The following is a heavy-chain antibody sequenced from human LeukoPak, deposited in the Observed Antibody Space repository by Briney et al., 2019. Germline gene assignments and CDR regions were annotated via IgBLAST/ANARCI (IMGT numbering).Heavy chain of an antibody. CDR1: GFTFSNVW. CDR2: IKSKTDGGTT. V-gene: IGHV3-15*01. Sequence: PGGSLRLSCAASGFTFSNVWMSWVRQAPGKGLEWVGRIKSKTDGGTTDYAAPVKGRFTISRDDSKNTLYLQMNSLKTEDTAVYYCTTDPAYCGGDCYSGYWGQGTLVTVSS. J-gene: IGHJ4*02. D-gene: IGHD2-21*02. CDR3: TTDPAYCGGDCYSGY.